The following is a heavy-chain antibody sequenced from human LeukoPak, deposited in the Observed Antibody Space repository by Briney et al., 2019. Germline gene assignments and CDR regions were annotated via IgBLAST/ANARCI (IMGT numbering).Heavy chain of an antibody. J-gene: IGHJ4*02. CDR2: IYSSGNT. CDR3: AKSGGSGLIDY. D-gene: IGHD1-26*01. V-gene: IGHV4-39*01. CDR1: GGSISTSNYY. Sequence: SETLSLTCTVSGGSISTSNYYWGWIRQPPGTGLEWIGNIYSSGNTYYNASLKSRVTIYIDTSKNQFSLNLSSVTAADTAVYYCAKSGGSGLIDYWGQGTLVTVSS.